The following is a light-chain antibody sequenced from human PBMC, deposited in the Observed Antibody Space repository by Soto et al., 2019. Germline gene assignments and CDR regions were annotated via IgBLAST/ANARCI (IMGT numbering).Light chain of an antibody. V-gene: IGKV1-5*03. J-gene: IGKJ4*01. Sequence: DIQMTQSPSTLSASVGDRVTITCRASQTISTWLAWYQQRPGKAPKLLIYKASGLESEVPSRFSGSGSGTEFTLTITSRQPEDFGRYYCQQDSSYPLTFGGGTKVEIK. CDR1: QTISTW. CDR2: KAS. CDR3: QQDSSYPLT.